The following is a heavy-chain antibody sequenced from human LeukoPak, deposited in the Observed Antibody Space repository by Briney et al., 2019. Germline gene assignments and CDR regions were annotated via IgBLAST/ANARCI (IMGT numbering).Heavy chain of an antibody. CDR2: IYHSGST. CDR3: ARRDRMVATSAYYYYYGMDV. V-gene: IGHV4-30-2*03. J-gene: IGHJ6*02. Sequence: PSETLSLTCAVSGGSISSGGYSWSWIRQPPGKGLEWIGYIYHSGSTYYNPSLKSRVTISVDTSKNQFSLKLSSVTAADTAVYYCARRDRMVATSAYYYYYGMDVWGQGTTVTVSS. D-gene: IGHD5-12*01. CDR1: GGSISSGGYS.